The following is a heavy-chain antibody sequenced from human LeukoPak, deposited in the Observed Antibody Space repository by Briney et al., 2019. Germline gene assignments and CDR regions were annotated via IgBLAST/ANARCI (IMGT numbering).Heavy chain of an antibody. D-gene: IGHD1-26*01. CDR2: ISSSGSTI. V-gene: IGHV3-11*04. CDR3: ARGWELAGFDY. Sequence: ISSSGSTIYYADSVKGRFTISRDNAKNSLYLQMNSLRAEDTAVYYCARGWELAGFDYWGQGTLVTVSS. J-gene: IGHJ4*02.